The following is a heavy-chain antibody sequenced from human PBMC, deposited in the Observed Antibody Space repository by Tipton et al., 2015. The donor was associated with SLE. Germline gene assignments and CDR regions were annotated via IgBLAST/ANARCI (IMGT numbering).Heavy chain of an antibody. V-gene: IGHV3-30*02. CDR3: ARDHGTIVTFAMDV. CDR2: IQHDGSNT. CDR1: GVSFSDCG. J-gene: IGHJ6*02. D-gene: IGHD1-7*01. Sequence: SGVSFSDCGMHWVRQAPGKGLEWVAFIQHDGSNTYYAGSVKGRFTISRDNAKNSLYLQMDSLRAEDTAVYFCARDHGTIVTFAMDVWGQGTTVTVSS.